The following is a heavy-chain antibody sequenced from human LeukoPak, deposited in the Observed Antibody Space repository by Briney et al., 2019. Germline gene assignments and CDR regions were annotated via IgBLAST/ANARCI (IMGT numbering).Heavy chain of an antibody. D-gene: IGHD6-19*01. J-gene: IGHJ3*02. V-gene: IGHV5-51*01. CDR1: GYTFTSYW. CDR3: ARALNDIAVAGNAFDI. CDR2: IYPGDSDT. Sequence: PGESLKISCKGSGYTFTSYWIGWVRQMPGKGLEWMGIIYPGDSDTRYSPSFQGQVTISADKSISTAYLQWSSLKASDTAMYYCARALNDIAVAGNAFDIWGQGTMVTVSS.